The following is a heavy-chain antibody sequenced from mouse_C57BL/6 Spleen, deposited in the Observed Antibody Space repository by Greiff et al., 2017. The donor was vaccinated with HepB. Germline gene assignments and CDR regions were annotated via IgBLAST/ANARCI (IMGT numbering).Heavy chain of an antibody. D-gene: IGHD2-2*01. CDR3: ARWDGYDGYDFDY. Sequence: EVQLVESGPGLAKPSQTLSLTCSVTGYSITSDYWHWVRKFPGNKLEYMGYISYSGSTYYNPSLKSRISITRDTSKNQYYLQLKSVTTEDTATYYCARWDGYDGYDFDYWGQGTTLTVSS. CDR1: GYSITSDY. J-gene: IGHJ2*01. V-gene: IGHV3-8*01. CDR2: ISYSGST.